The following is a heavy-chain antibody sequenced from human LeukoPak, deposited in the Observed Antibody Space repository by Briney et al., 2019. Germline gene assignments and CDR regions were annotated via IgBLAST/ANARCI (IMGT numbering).Heavy chain of an antibody. CDR2: ISSSGSTI. CDR3: ARGGAYYYYMDV. CDR1: GFTFSSYE. D-gene: IGHD4/OR15-4a*01. Sequence: GGSLRLSCAASGFTFSSYEMHWVRQAPGKGLEWVSYISSSGSTIYYADSLKGRFTISRDNAKNSLYLQMNSLRAEDTAVYYCARGGAYYYYMDVWGKGTTVTVSS. V-gene: IGHV3-48*03. J-gene: IGHJ6*03.